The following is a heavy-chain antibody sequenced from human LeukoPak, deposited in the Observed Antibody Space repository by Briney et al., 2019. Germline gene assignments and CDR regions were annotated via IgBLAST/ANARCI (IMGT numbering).Heavy chain of an antibody. J-gene: IGHJ4*02. CDR2: VYYSGST. CDR3: ARGGISPAEGRFDY. Sequence: SETLSLTCTVSGGSISSSSYYWGWIRQPPGKGLEWIGYVYYSGSTNYNPSLKSRVSISVDTSKNQFSLKLSSVTAADTAAYYCARGGISPAEGRFDYWGQGTLVTVSS. CDR1: GGSISSSSYY. D-gene: IGHD2-8*02. V-gene: IGHV4-61*05.